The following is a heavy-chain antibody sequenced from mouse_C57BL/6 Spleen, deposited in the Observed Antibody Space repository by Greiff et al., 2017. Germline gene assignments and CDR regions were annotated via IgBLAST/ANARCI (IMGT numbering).Heavy chain of an antibody. J-gene: IGHJ4*01. CDR3: ARPYYSNYNVGYAMDY. V-gene: IGHV1-59*01. D-gene: IGHD2-5*01. Sequence: QVQLQQPGAELVRPGTSVKLSCKASGYTFTSYWMHWVKQRPGQGLEWIGVIDPSDSYTNYNQKFKGKDTLTVDTSSSTAYMQLSSLTSEDSAVYYCARPYYSNYNVGYAMDYGGQGTSVTVSS. CDR2: IDPSDSYT. CDR1: GYTFTSYW.